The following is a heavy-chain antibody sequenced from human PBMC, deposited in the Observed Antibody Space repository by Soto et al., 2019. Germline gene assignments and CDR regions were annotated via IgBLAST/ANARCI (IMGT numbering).Heavy chain of an antibody. Sequence: QIQLVQSGAEVKKPGASVRVSCETSGYTFVSYGISWVRQAPGQGLEWMGWISPYNGNTNYAEKFKDRVTLTTDTSTDTAFLDLRSLTSDDTAVYFCARDQYYLDSSGYYDFWGQGALVTVSS. CDR1: GYTFVSYG. J-gene: IGHJ4*02. D-gene: IGHD3-22*01. V-gene: IGHV1-18*04. CDR3: ARDQYYLDSSGYYDF. CDR2: ISPYNGNT.